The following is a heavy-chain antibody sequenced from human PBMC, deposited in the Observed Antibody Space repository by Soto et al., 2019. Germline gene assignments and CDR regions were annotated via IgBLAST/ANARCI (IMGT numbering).Heavy chain of an antibody. V-gene: IGHV1-69*01. CDR3: AHNWNLGNYYYYGMDV. CDR2: IIPIFGTA. Sequence: QVQLVQSGAEVKKPGSSVKVSCKASGGTFSSYAISWVRQAPGQGLEWMGGIIPIFGTANYAQKFQGRVTITADESTSTAYMELSSLRSEDTAVYYCAHNWNLGNYYYYGMDVWGQGSTVTVSS. J-gene: IGHJ6*02. D-gene: IGHD1-7*01. CDR1: GGTFSSYA.